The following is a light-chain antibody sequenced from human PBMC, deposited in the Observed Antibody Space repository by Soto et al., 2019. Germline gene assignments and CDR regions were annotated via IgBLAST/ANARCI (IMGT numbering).Light chain of an antibody. Sequence: DIVMTQSPDSLAVSLGERATINCKSSQSILYSSNNKNYLAWYQQKPGQPPKLLIYWASTRESGVPERFSGSGSGTDVTLTISSLQAEDVAVYYCQQYYDAPQNFGQGTKVEIK. J-gene: IGKJ1*01. CDR2: WAS. CDR1: QSILYSSNNKNY. CDR3: QQYYDAPQN. V-gene: IGKV4-1*01.